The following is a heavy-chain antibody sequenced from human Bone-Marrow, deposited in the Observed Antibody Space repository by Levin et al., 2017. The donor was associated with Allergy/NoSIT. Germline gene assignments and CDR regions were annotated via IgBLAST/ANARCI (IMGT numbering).Heavy chain of an antibody. D-gene: IGHD2-15*01. Sequence: PSETLSLTCAVSGYSINTSYHWGWFRQPPGKGLQWIGSIFYNGKTHYNPSLRSRVTISLDTSRNQFSLGLISVTAADTAVYFCARDGGYQLIGLLSYFDCWGQGTRVTVSS. CDR2: IFYNGKT. V-gene: IGHV4-38-2*02. J-gene: IGHJ4*02. CDR1: GYSINTSYH. CDR3: ARDGGYQLIGLLSYFDC.